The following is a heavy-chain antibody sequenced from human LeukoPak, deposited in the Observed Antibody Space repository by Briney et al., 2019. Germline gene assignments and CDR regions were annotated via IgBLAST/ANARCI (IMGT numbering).Heavy chain of an antibody. CDR1: GYTFTGYY. CDR3: ARLYPRLYGDYDDRNDY. V-gene: IGHV1-2*02. Sequence: ASVKVSCKASGYTFTGYYMHWVRQAPGQGLEWMGWINPNSGGTNYAQKFQGRVTMTRDTSISTAYMELSRLRSDDTAVYYCARLYPRLYGDYDDRNDYWGQGTLVTVSS. CDR2: INPNSGGT. J-gene: IGHJ4*02. D-gene: IGHD4-17*01.